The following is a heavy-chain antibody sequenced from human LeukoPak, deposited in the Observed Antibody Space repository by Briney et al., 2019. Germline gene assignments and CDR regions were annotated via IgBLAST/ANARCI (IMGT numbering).Heavy chain of an antibody. V-gene: IGHV3-23*01. J-gene: IGHJ4*02. CDR1: GFTFSSYA. CDR3: AKDYSNYEYYFDY. Sequence: GGSLRLSCAASGFTFSSYAMSWVRQAPGKGLEWVSAISGSGGSTYYADTVKGRFTISRDNSKNTLYLQMNSLRAEDTAVYYCAKDYSNYEYYFDYWGQGTLVTVSS. CDR2: ISGSGGST. D-gene: IGHD4-11*01.